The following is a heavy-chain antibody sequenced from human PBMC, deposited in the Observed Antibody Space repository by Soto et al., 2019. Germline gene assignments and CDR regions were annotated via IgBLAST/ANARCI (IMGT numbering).Heavy chain of an antibody. CDR2: IIPIFGTA. V-gene: IGHV1-69*13. CDR1: GGTFSSYA. J-gene: IGHJ6*02. CDR3: ASDLQLFAYGMDV. D-gene: IGHD1-1*01. Sequence: ASVKVSCKASGGTFSSYAISWVRQAPGQGLEWMGGIIPIFGTANYAQKFQGRVTITADESTSTAYMELSSLRSEDTAVYYCASDLQLFAYGMDVWGQGTTVTVSS.